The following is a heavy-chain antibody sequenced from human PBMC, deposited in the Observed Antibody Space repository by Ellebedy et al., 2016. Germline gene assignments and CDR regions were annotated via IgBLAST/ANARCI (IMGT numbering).Heavy chain of an antibody. J-gene: IGHJ4*02. CDR1: GFTVGNNY. CDR3: APRAIAAPK. D-gene: IGHD6-6*01. V-gene: IGHV3-53*01. CDR2: IYSGGDT. Sequence: GESLKISXAASGFTVGNNYMSWVRQAPGKGLEWVSLIYSGGDTSYADSVTGRFTISRDSSRNTLYLQMNSLRAEDTAVYYCAPRAIAAPKWGQGTLVTVSS.